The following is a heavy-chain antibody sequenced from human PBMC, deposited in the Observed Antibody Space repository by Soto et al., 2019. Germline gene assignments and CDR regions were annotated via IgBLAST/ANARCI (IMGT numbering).Heavy chain of an antibody. CDR2: IYDSGTA. CDR3: ARDAPLKTYYYDSSGYSGYYNGMDV. Sequence: SETLSLTCTVSGGSISSNYWSWIRQTPGKGLEWIGHIYDSGTANHNPSLKSRVTISVDTSKNQFSLKLSSVTAADTAVYYCARDAPLKTYYYDSSGYSGYYNGMDVWSQGTTVTVSS. CDR1: GGSISSNY. V-gene: IGHV4-59*01. J-gene: IGHJ6*02. D-gene: IGHD3-22*01.